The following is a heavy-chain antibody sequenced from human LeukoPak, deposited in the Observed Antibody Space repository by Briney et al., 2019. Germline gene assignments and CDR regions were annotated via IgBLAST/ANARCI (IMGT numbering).Heavy chain of an antibody. D-gene: IGHD3-16*01. V-gene: IGHV1-18*01. Sequence: GASVKVSCKASGYTFTTYGISWVRQAPGQGLEWMGWISAYSGITKYAQNLQGRVTMTTDTSTSTAYMELRSLTSDDTARYFCARGPKGGLDFWGQGTLVTVSS. J-gene: IGHJ4*02. CDR1: GYTFTTYG. CDR3: ARGPKGGLDF. CDR2: ISAYSGIT.